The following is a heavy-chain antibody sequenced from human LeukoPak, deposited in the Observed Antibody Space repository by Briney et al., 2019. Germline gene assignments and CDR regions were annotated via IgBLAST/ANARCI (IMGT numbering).Heavy chain of an antibody. CDR2: ISSSSSYI. J-gene: IGHJ3*02. CDR1: GFTFSSYS. V-gene: IGHV3-21*01. CDR3: ARGDSMGAFDI. Sequence: GGSVRLSCAASGFTFSSYSMNWVRQAPGKGLEWVSSISSSSSYIYYADSVKGRFTISRDNAKNSLYLQMNSLRAEDTAVYYCARGDSMGAFDIWGQGTMVTVSS. D-gene: IGHD3-22*01.